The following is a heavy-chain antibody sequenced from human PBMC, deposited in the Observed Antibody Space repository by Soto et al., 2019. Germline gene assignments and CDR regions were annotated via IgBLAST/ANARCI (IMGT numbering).Heavy chain of an antibody. CDR1: GFTFRNYE. CDR2: ISSSGSTI. J-gene: IGHJ3*02. CDR3: ARGSRDDAFDI. Sequence: EVQLVESGAGLVQPGGARRLACAASGFTFRNYEMNWVRQAPGKGVEWVSYISSSGSTIYYPDSLNGRFTISRDNAKNSLYLQMNRLRAEETAVYYCARGSRDDAFDIWGQGTMVTVSS. V-gene: IGHV3-48*03.